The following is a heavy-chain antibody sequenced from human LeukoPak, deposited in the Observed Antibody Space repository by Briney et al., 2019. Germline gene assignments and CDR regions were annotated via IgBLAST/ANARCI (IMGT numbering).Heavy chain of an antibody. Sequence: SETLSLTCAVYGGSFSGYYWSWIRQPPGKGLEWIGEINHSGSTNYNPSLKSRVTISVDTSKNQFSLKLSSVTAADTAVYYCAGVGFDYWGRGTLVTVSS. CDR2: INHSGST. CDR1: GGSFSGYY. V-gene: IGHV4-34*01. CDR3: AGVGFDY. J-gene: IGHJ4*02.